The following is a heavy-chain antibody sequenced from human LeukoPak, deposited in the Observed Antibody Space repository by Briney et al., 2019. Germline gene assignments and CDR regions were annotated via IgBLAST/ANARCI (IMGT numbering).Heavy chain of an antibody. J-gene: IGHJ4*02. D-gene: IGHD3-9*01. CDR3: ARMSTGYYDDY. V-gene: IGHV3-48*01. Sequence: GGSLRLSCVASGSSFSTFGMNWVRQAPGKGLEWVSYISSSSYTIYYADSVKGRFTVSRDDAKSSLYLQMNSLRAEDTAHYYCARMSTGYYDDYWGQGTLVTVSS. CDR2: ISSSSYTI. CDR1: GSSFSTFG.